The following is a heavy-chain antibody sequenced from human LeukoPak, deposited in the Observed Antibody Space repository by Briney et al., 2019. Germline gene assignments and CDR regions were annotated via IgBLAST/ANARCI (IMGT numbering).Heavy chain of an antibody. CDR3: AREDAFYSGYDRGLSY. V-gene: IGHV4-31*03. CDR2: IYYSGST. D-gene: IGHD5-12*01. CDR1: GGSISSGGYY. J-gene: IGHJ4*02. Sequence: SETLSLTCTVSGGSISSGGYYWSWIRQHPGKGLEWIGYIYYSGSTYYNPSLKSRVTISVDTSKNQFSLKLSSVTAADTAVYYCAREDAFYSGYDRGLSYWGQGTLVTVSS.